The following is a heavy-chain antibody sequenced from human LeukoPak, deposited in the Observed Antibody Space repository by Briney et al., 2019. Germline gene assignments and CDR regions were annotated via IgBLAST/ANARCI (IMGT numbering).Heavy chain of an antibody. J-gene: IGHJ4*02. CDR2: IYYSGST. Sequence: SETLSLTCTVSGGSISSSSYYWGWIRQPPGKGLEWIGSIYYSGSTYYNPSLKSRVTISVDTSKDQFSLKLSSVTAADTAVYYCARVEEQLANDYWGQGTLVTVSS. CDR1: GGSISSSSYY. V-gene: IGHV4-39*07. D-gene: IGHD6-6*01. CDR3: ARVEEQLANDY.